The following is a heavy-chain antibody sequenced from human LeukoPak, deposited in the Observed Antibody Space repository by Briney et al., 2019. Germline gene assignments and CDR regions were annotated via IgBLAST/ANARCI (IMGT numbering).Heavy chain of an antibody. CDR3: ASTTDSSGPGVFDY. V-gene: IGHV1-8*01. Sequence: ASVKVSCKASGYTFTSYDINWVRQATGQGLEWMGWMNPNSGNTGYAQKFQGRVTITRNTSISTAYMELSSLRSEDTAAYYCASTTDSSGPGVFDYWGQGTLVTVSS. D-gene: IGHD3-22*01. CDR1: GYTFTSYD. J-gene: IGHJ4*02. CDR2: MNPNSGNT.